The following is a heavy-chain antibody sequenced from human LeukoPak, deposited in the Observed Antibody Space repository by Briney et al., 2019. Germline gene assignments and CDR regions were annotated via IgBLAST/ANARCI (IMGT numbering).Heavy chain of an antibody. D-gene: IGHD3-10*01. J-gene: IGHJ3*01. CDR2: ITPLSATP. Sequence: ASVTVSCKASAGTFNRYAISWVRQAPGQGLEWMGRITPLSATPSQSQWIQGRVTITADISTNTVYLDLSSLRSEDTALYFCAGDPPGTPVGFDVWGQGTMVTVSS. CDR3: AGDPPGTPVGFDV. V-gene: IGHV1-69*06. CDR1: AGTFNRYA.